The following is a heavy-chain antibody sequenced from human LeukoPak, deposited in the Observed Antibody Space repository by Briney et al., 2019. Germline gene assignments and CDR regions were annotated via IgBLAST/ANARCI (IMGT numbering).Heavy chain of an antibody. CDR3: ARNAYYSADY. J-gene: IGHJ4*02. V-gene: IGHV4-34*01. D-gene: IGHD2/OR15-2a*01. CDR2: IHHSGSA. CDR1: GGSFSGYY. Sequence: SETLSLTCAVYGGSFSGYYWSWIRQPPGKGLEWIAEIHHSGSANYNPSLKSRVTISVDKSKNQFSVMLTPVTAADTAVYYCARNAYYSADYWGQGTLVTVSS.